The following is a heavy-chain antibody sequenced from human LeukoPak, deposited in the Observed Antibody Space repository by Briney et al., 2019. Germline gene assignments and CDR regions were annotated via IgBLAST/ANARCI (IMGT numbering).Heavy chain of an antibody. CDR3: ARDRSYGEANAFDI. V-gene: IGHV4-30-4*01. J-gene: IGHJ3*02. D-gene: IGHD4-17*01. Sequence: PSETLSLTCTVSGGSISSGDYHWSWIRQPPGKGLEWIGYIYYSGSTYYNPSLKSRVTISVDTSKNQFSLKLSSVTAADTAVYYCARDRSYGEANAFDIWGQGTMVTVSS. CDR2: IYYSGST. CDR1: GGSISSGDYH.